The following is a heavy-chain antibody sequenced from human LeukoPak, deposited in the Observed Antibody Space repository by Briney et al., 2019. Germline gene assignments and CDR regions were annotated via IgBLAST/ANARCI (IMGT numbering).Heavy chain of an antibody. CDR3: AKFLPTHIVVANYYFDY. CDR1: GFTFSSYA. Sequence: GGSLRLSCAASGFTFSSYAMSWVRQAPGKGLEWVSAMSGSGGSTYYADSVKGRFTISRDNSKNTLYLQMNSLRAEDTAVYYCAKFLPTHIVVANYYFDYWGQGTLVTVSS. D-gene: IGHD2-21*01. V-gene: IGHV3-23*01. J-gene: IGHJ4*02. CDR2: MSGSGGST.